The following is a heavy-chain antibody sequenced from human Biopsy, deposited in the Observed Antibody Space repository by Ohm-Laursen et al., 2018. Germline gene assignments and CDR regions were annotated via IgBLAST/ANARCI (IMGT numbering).Heavy chain of an antibody. V-gene: IGHV4-59*01. CDR2: VYNGGIT. J-gene: IGHJ3*02. CDR1: GGSIISYY. CDR3: ARVSRSIYDSTFDSFNI. Sequence: TLSLACSVSGGSIISYYWTWIRQPPGKGLEWIGHVYNGGITNYNPSLKSRVSISIDTSKNQLSLRLNSVTAADTAVYYCARVSRSIYDSTFDSFNIWGPGTMVTVSS. D-gene: IGHD3-22*01.